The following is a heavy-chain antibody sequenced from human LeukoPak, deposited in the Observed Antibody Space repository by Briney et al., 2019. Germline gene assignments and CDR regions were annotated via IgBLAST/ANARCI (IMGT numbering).Heavy chain of an antibody. CDR3: ARTSRDGYNYDDY. CDR1: GYTLTELS. V-gene: IGHV1-24*01. Sequence: ASVKVSCKVSGYTLTELSMHWVRQAPGKGLEWMGGFDPEDGETIYAQKFQGRVTMTRDTSTSTVYMELSSLRSEDAAVYYCARTSRDGYNYDDYWGQGTLVTVSS. J-gene: IGHJ4*02. CDR2: FDPEDGET. D-gene: IGHD5-24*01.